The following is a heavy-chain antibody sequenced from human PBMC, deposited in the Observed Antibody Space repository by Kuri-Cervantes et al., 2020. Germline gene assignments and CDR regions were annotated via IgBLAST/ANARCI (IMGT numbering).Heavy chain of an antibody. V-gene: IGHV3-9*01. D-gene: IGHD6-13*01. CDR3: AKGNLEWGSSSPLDY. J-gene: IGHJ4*02. CDR1: GFTFDDYA. CDR2: ISWNSGSI. Sequence: ALKISCAASGFTFDDYAMHWVRQAAGQGLEGVSGISWNSGSIGYADSVKGRFTISRDNAENSLYLQMNSLRAEDTALYYCAKGNLEWGSSSPLDYWGQGTLVTVSS.